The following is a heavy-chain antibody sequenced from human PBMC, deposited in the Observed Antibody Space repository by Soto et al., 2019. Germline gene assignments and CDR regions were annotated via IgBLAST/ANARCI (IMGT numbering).Heavy chain of an antibody. V-gene: IGHV1-69*13. Sequence: GASVKVSCKASGGTFSSYAISWVRQAPGQGLEWMGGIIPIFGTANYAQKFQGRVTITADESTSTAYMELSSLRSEDTAVYYCASFLPTAMALDDFDTWRQGTMVTVS. D-gene: IGHD5-18*01. CDR3: ASFLPTAMALDDFDT. CDR2: IIPIFGTA. J-gene: IGHJ3*02. CDR1: GGTFSSYA.